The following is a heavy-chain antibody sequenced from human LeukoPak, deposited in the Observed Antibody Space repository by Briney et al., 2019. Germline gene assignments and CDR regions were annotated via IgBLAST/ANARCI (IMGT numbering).Heavy chain of an antibody. CDR2: IHPGDSDT. Sequence: GESLKISCKGSGYSFTSYWIGWVRQMPGKGLEWMGIIHPGDSDTRYSPSFQGQATISADTSISAAYLQWSSLKDSDAAMYYCAIGGVWGRGLVRAFDIWGQGTMVTVSS. J-gene: IGHJ3*02. CDR3: AIGGVWGRGLVRAFDI. CDR1: GYSFTSYW. D-gene: IGHD3-16*01. V-gene: IGHV5-51*01.